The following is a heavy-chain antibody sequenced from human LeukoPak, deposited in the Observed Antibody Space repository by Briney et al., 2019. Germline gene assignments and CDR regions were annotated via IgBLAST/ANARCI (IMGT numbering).Heavy chain of an antibody. CDR1: GFTFSSYS. Sequence: GGSLRLSCAASGFTFSSYSMNWVRQAPGKGLEWVSSISSSSSYIYYADSVKGRFTISRDNAKNSLYLQMNSLRAEDTAVYYCARVESGGNYYFDYWGKGTLVTVSS. V-gene: IGHV3-21*01. CDR3: ARVESGGNYYFDY. D-gene: IGHD3-16*01. CDR2: ISSSSSYI. J-gene: IGHJ4*02.